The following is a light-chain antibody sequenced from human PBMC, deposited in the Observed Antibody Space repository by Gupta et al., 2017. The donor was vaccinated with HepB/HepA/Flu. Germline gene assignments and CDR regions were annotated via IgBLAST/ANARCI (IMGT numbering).Light chain of an antibody. CDR3: QQRSNWPPWT. CDR2: DAS. J-gene: IGKJ1*01. Sequence: EIVLTQSPATLSLSPGERATLSCRASQSVSSYLAWYQQKPGQAPRLLIYDASNKASGIPARFSGGGSGTDFTLTISSREPEDFAVYYCQQRSNWPPWTFGQETKVEIK. CDR1: QSVSSY. V-gene: IGKV3-11*01.